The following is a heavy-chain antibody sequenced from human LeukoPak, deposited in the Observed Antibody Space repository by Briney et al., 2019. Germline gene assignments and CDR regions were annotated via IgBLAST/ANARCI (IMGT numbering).Heavy chain of an antibody. CDR3: AKDHDSSGYPTSDY. D-gene: IGHD3-22*01. CDR2: MKGSDGRA. V-gene: IGHV3-23*01. CDR1: GFTFSNYV. Sequence: GGSLILSCAASGFTFSNYVMTSVRLAPGKGLEWVSTMKGSDGRAWYADSVNGRFIISRYNSKNTLFLKMNSLRAEDTAVYFCAKDHDSSGYPTSDYWGQGTLVTVSS. J-gene: IGHJ4*02.